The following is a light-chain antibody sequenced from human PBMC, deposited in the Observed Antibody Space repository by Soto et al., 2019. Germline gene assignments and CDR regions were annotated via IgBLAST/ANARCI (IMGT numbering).Light chain of an antibody. Sequence: QPASVSGSPGQSITISCTGTSSDVGGYNFVSWYQQHPGNAPKLIIYDVTSRPSGVSNRFSGSKSGNAASLTISGLQAEDEALYYCNSYTSSGAVVFGGGTKLTVL. CDR1: SSDVGGYNF. V-gene: IGLV2-14*03. J-gene: IGLJ3*02. CDR3: NSYTSSGAVV. CDR2: DVT.